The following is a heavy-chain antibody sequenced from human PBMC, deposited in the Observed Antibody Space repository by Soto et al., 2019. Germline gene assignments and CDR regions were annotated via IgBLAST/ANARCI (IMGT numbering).Heavy chain of an antibody. CDR3: VVAAQPYYFDY. V-gene: IGHV1-18*01. D-gene: IGHD2-15*01. CDR2: ISAYNGNT. Sequence: QVQLVQSGAEVKKPGASVKVSCKASGYTFTSYGISWVRQAPGQGLEWMGWISAYNGNTNYAQKLQGRVTMTTDTYPSTAYMQLSSLRSDDTAVYYCVVAAQPYYFDYLGQGTLVTVSS. J-gene: IGHJ4*02. CDR1: GYTFTSYG.